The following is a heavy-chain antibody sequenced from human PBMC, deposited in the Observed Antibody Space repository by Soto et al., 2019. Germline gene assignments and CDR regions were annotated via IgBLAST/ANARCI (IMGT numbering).Heavy chain of an antibody. V-gene: IGHV3-30-3*01. CDR3: ARDPGSLGWYRLDY. J-gene: IGHJ4*02. Sequence: QVQLVESGGGVVQPGRSLRLSCAASGFTFSSYALHWVRQAPGKGLEWVAVMSYDGTNQHYADSVKGRFTISRDNSKNTLVLQMDSLRPEDTAVYYCARDPGSLGWYRLDYWGQGTLVTVSS. D-gene: IGHD2-15*01. CDR2: MSYDGTNQ. CDR1: GFTFSSYA.